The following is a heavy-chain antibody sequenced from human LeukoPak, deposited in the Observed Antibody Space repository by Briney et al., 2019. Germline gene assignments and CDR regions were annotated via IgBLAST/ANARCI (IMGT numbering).Heavy chain of an antibody. Sequence: GGSLRLSCAAPGFTFYDYAMSWVRQPPGKGLEWVSLIRDGDGRTHYADSVKGRFTISRDNSKKMVYLQMNGLRADDTAVYYCAKDHSTTWLGSFNYWGQGTLVTVSS. CDR2: IRDGDGRT. CDR3: AKDHSTTWLGSFNY. V-gene: IGHV3-23*01. J-gene: IGHJ4*02. D-gene: IGHD2-2*01. CDR1: GFTFYDYA.